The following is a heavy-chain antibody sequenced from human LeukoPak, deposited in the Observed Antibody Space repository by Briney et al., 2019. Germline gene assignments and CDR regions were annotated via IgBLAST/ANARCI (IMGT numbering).Heavy chain of an antibody. V-gene: IGHV3-21*04. Sequence: GGSLRLSCAASGFTFSRYSMNWARQAPGKGLEWVSSISSSSSFIYYADSVKGRFTISRDNAKNSLYLQMNSLRAEDTALYYCARLRSYSEYFHHWGQGTLVTVSS. D-gene: IGHD1-26*01. CDR3: ARLRSYSEYFHH. J-gene: IGHJ1*01. CDR2: ISSSSSFI. CDR1: GFTFSRYS.